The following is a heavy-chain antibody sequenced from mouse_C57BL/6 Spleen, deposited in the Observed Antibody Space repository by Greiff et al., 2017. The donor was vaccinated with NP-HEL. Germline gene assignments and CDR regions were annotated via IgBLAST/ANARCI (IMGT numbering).Heavy chain of an antibody. CDR3: ARRYGNYYAMDY. CDR1: GYTFTSYG. D-gene: IGHD2-10*02. V-gene: IGHV1-81*01. CDR2: IYPRSGNT. Sequence: VQLQQSGAELARPGASVKLSCTASGYTFTSYGISWVKQRTGQGLEWIGEIYPRSGNTYYNEKFKGKATLTADKSSSTAYMELRSLTSEDSAVYFCARRYGNYYAMDYWGQGTSVTVSS. J-gene: IGHJ4*01.